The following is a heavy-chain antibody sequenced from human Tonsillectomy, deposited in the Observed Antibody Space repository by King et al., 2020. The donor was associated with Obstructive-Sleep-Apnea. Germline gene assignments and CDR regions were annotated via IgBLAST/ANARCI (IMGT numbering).Heavy chain of an antibody. V-gene: IGHV4-31*03. D-gene: IGHD3-10*01. CDR2: IYYSGST. J-gene: IGHJ5*02. Sequence: QLQESGPGLAKPSQTLSLTCTVSGGSISSGGYYWSWIRQHPGKGLEWIGNIYYSGSTYYSPSLKSRLTISVDTSKNQFSLKLSSVTAADTAVYYGAGAPMVRGIIRWFDPWGQGTLVTVSS. CDR3: AGAPMVRGIIRWFDP. CDR1: GGSISSGGYY.